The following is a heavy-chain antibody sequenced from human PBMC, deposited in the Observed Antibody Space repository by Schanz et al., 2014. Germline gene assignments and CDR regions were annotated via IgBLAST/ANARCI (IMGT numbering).Heavy chain of an antibody. D-gene: IGHD7-27*01. J-gene: IGHJ3*02. CDR2: ISGSGETT. CDR1: GFTFSSYA. CDR3: ARENLNWEAFDI. V-gene: IGHV3-23*01. Sequence: EVQLLESGGGLVQPGGSLRLSCAASGFTFSSYAMSWVRQAPGKGLEWVSAISGSGETTYYADSVKGRFTISRDNSKNALYLQMNSLRAEDTAVYYCARENLNWEAFDIWGQGTVVTVSS.